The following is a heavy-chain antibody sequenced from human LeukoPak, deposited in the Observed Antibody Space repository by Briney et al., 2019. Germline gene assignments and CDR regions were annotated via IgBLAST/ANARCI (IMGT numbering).Heavy chain of an antibody. D-gene: IGHD3-10*01. J-gene: IGHJ4*02. CDR2: IKYDGSAT. V-gene: IGHV3-74*01. CDR1: GFTFSNYW. Sequence: GGSLRLSCAASGFTFSNYWMHWIRQVPGKGLVWVSHIKYDGSATNYADSVKGRFTISRDNSKNTLYLQMNSLRAEDTAVYYCAKTGGPWDWGQGTLVIVSS. CDR3: AKTGGPWD.